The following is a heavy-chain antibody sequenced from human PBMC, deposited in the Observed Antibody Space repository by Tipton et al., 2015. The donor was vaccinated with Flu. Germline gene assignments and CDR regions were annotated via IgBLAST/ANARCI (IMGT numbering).Heavy chain of an antibody. D-gene: IGHD2/OR15-2a*01. J-gene: IGHJ5*02. Sequence: TLSLTCTVSGGSISSYYWSWIRQPPGKGLEWIGYIYYSGSTNYNPSLKSRVTISVDTSQNQFSLKLSSVTAADTAVYYCASTIVLGSIRCFYPWGQGTLVTVSS. CDR1: GGSISSYY. CDR3: ASTIVLGSIRCFYP. CDR2: IYYSGST. V-gene: IGHV4-59*01.